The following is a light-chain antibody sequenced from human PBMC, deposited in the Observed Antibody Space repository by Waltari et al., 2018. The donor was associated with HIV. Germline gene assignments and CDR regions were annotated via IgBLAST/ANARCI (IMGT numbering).Light chain of an antibody. J-gene: IGKJ5*01. CDR1: QSVSSHY. CDR2: ATS. V-gene: IGKV3-20*01. CDR3: HQYGTSPPIT. Sequence: EIVLTQSPGTLSLSPGERVILSCRASQSVSSHYLAWFQQKPGQPPRLLIYATSNRVTDIPERFSGSGSGTDFTLTITRLEPEDFAVYYCHQYGTSPPITFGQGTRLEIK.